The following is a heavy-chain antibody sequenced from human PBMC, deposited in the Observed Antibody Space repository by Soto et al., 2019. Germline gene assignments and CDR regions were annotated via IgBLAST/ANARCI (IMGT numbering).Heavy chain of an antibody. Sequence: SETLSLTCAVYGGSFSGYYWSWIRQPPGKGLEWIGEINHSGSTNYNPSLKSRVTISVDTSKNQFSLKLSSVTAADTAVYYCARDTPYPYCSSTSCYKSSGMDVWGQGTTVTVS. J-gene: IGHJ6*02. CDR3: ARDTPYPYCSSTSCYKSSGMDV. V-gene: IGHV4-34*01. D-gene: IGHD2-2*02. CDR2: INHSGST. CDR1: GGSFSGYY.